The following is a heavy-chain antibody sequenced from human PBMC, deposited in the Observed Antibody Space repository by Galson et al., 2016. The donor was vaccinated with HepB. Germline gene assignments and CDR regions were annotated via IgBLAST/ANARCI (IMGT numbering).Heavy chain of an antibody. D-gene: IGHD2-15*01. CDR2: INPSGGST. CDR1: GYTFTSYY. Sequence: SVKVSCKASGYTFTSYYMHWVRQAPGQGLEWMGIINPSGGSTSYAQTFQGRVTMTRDTSTSTVYMELSSLRSEDTAIYYCARDLYCYSCGWDYYYYNMDVWGKGTTVTVSS. J-gene: IGHJ6*03. V-gene: IGHV1-46*01. CDR3: ARDLYCYSCGWDYYYYNMDV.